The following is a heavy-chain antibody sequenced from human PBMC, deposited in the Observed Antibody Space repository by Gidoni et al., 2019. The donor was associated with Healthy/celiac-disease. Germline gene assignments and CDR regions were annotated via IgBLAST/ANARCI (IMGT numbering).Heavy chain of an antibody. CDR2: ISGSGGST. Sequence: EVQLLESGGGLVKPGGSLRLSCAASGFTFGSYAMSWVRQAPGKGLEWVSAISGSGGSTYYADSVKGRFTISRDNSKNTLYLQMNSLRAEDTAVYYCAKDRVVGDYGALDPWGQGTLVTVSS. CDR1: GFTFGSYA. V-gene: IGHV3-23*01. J-gene: IGHJ5*02. CDR3: AKDRVVGDYGALDP. D-gene: IGHD1-26*01.